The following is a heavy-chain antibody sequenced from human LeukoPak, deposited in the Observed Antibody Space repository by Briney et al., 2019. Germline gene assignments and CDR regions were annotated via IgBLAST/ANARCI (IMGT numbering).Heavy chain of an antibody. V-gene: IGHV1-8*03. J-gene: IGHJ4*02. CDR2: VNPNSGNT. CDR1: GYTFTRYD. D-gene: IGHD5-24*01. Sequence: ASVKVSCKASGYTFTRYDINWVRQATGQGLEWMGYVNPNSGNTGFAQKFQGRVTITADESTSTAYMELSSLRSEDTAVYYCARDLPVGMATISLNYWGQGTLVTVSS. CDR3: ARDLPVGMATISLNY.